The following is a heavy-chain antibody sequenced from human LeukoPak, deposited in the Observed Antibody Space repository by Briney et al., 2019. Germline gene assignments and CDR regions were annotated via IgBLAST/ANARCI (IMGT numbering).Heavy chain of an antibody. CDR3: ARHGLPFYSSSWYNWFDP. Sequence: SETLSLTCTVSGGSISSYYWSWIRQPPGKGLEWIGYIYYSESTNYNPSLKSRVTISVDTSKNQFSLKLSSVTTADTAVDYCARHGLPFYSSSWYNWFDPWGQGTLVTVSS. J-gene: IGHJ5*02. V-gene: IGHV4-59*08. D-gene: IGHD6-13*01. CDR1: GGSISSYY. CDR2: IYYSEST.